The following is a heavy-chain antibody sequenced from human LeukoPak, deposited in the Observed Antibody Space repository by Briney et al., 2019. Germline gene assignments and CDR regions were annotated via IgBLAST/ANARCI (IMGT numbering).Heavy chain of an antibody. D-gene: IGHD3-3*01. CDR1: GYSFTSYW. J-gene: IGHJ4*02. CDR3: ARQSGGITYDFWSGQYTEFDY. Sequence: KPGESLKISCKDSGYSFTSYWIGWVRQMPGKGLEWMGIIYPSDSDTRYSPSFQGQVTISADKSISTAYLQWSSLKASDTAMYYCARQSGGITYDFWSGQYTEFDYWGQGTLVTVSS. V-gene: IGHV5-51*01. CDR2: IYPSDSDT.